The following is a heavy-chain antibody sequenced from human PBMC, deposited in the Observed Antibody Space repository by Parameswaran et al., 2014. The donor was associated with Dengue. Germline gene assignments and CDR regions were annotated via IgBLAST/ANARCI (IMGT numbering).Heavy chain of an antibody. J-gene: IGHJ4*02. CDR2: IYYSGST. CDR3: ARESGYYSRFDY. D-gene: IGHD3-22*01. V-gene: IGHV4-30-4*01. Sequence: PGKGLEWIGYIYYSGSTYYNPSLKSRVTISVDTSKNQFSLKLSSVTAADTAVYYCARESGYYSRFDYWGQGTLVTVSS.